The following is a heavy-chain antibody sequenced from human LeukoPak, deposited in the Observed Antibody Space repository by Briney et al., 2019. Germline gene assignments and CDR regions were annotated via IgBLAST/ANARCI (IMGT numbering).Heavy chain of an antibody. Sequence: TLSLTCTVSGDSISSGGYYWSWIRQHPGKGLEWIGYIYYSGSTYYNPSLKSRVTISVDTSKNQFSLKLSSVTAADTAVYYCARGEGYCSSTSCYTYYYGMDVWGQGTTVTVSS. CDR1: GDSISSGGYY. CDR3: ARGEGYCSSTSCYTYYYGMDV. V-gene: IGHV4-31*03. J-gene: IGHJ6*02. D-gene: IGHD2-2*02. CDR2: IYYSGST.